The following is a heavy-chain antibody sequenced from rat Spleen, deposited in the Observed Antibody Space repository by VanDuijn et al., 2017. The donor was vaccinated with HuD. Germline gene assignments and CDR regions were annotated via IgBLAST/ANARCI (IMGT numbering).Heavy chain of an antibody. V-gene: IGHV5-31*01. CDR2: ITNTGGTT. J-gene: IGHJ3*01. CDR1: GFTFNNYW. Sequence: EVQLVESGGGLVQPGRSLKLSCVASGFTFNNYWMTWIRQAPGQGLEWVASITNTGGTTYYPDSVKGRFTISRDNAKSTLYLQMDSLRSEDTATYYCAKEPLYYSHYFDYWGQGTLVTVSS. CDR3: AKEPLYYSHYFDY. D-gene: IGHD1-1*01.